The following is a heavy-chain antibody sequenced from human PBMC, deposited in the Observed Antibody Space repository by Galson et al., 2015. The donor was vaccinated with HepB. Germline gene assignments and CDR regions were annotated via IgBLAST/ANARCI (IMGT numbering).Heavy chain of an antibody. V-gene: IGHV3-30*04. D-gene: IGHD6-19*01. J-gene: IGHJ6*02. CDR2: ISYDGNNK. CDR3: ARGGSSGWYDYYYYYYGINV. Sequence: SLRLSCAASGFTFSSYALHWVRQAPGKGLEWVAVISYDGNNKYYADSVKGRFTISRDNSKKMLYLQMNSLRAEDTAVYYCARGGSSGWYDYYYYYYGINVWGQGTTVTVSS. CDR1: GFTFSSYA.